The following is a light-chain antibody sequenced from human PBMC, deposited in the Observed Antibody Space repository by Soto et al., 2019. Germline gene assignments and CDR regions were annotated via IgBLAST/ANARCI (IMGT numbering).Light chain of an antibody. CDR3: QQYTNWPPWT. CDR2: DVS. CDR1: QGVSSN. V-gene: IGKV3-15*01. J-gene: IGKJ1*01. Sequence: EIVMTQSPATLAVSPGERATLSCRASQGVSSNLAWYQQKPGQAPRLHIYDVSTRSSDIPARFGGSGSGTEFKLTITGLQSEDFAVYYCQQYTNWPPWTCGQGTKVEIK.